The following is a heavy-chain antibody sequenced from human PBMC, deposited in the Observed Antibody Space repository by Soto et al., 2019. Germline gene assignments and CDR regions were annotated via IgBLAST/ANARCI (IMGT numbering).Heavy chain of an antibody. V-gene: IGHV4-30-4*01. Sequence: SETLSLTCTVSGGSISSGDYYWSWIRQPPGKGLEWIGYIYYSGSTYYNPSLKSRVTISVDTSKNQFSLKLSSVTAADTAVYYCAGERLGDAFDIWGQGTTVTVSS. D-gene: IGHD3-22*01. CDR3: AGERLGDAFDI. CDR1: GGSISSGDYY. J-gene: IGHJ3*02. CDR2: IYYSGST.